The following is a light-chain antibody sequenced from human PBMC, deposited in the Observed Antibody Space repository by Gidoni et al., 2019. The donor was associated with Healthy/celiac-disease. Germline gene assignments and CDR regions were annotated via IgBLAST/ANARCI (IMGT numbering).Light chain of an antibody. Sequence: ELVFTPSPGPPSFSRGERATLPCRDSQSVSSSYLAWYQQKPGQAPRPPIYGAASRATGIPDRFSGSGYGTDFTLTISRLETEDFAVYYCEKYGSCWTFGQGTKVEIK. CDR2: GAA. J-gene: IGKJ1*01. CDR1: QSVSSSY. CDR3: EKYGSCWT. V-gene: IGKV3-20*01.